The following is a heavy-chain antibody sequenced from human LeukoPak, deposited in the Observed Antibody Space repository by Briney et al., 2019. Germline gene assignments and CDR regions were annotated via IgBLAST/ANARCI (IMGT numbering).Heavy chain of an antibody. CDR3: ARVAPDYYDSSGYPPYYFDY. V-gene: IGHV1-18*01. D-gene: IGHD3-22*01. Sequence: GASVKVSCKASGYTFTSYGISWVRQAPGQGLEWMGWISAYNGNTNYAQKLQGRVTMTTDTSTSTAYMELRNLRSDDTAVYCCARVAPDYYDSSGYPPYYFDYWGQGTLVTVSS. J-gene: IGHJ4*02. CDR1: GYTFTSYG. CDR2: ISAYNGNT.